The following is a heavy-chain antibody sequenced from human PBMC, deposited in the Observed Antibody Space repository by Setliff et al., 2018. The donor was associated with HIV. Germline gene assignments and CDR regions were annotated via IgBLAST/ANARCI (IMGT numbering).Heavy chain of an antibody. CDR3: ARSPGDYLFDY. Sequence: ASVKVSCKASGHTFTSYAIHWVRQAPGQSLEWMGWINAGYGNTKYSQKFQGRVTITRDASASTAYMELSSLRSEDTAVYYCARSPGDYLFDYWGQGTLVTVSS. CDR2: INAGYGNT. V-gene: IGHV1-3*01. D-gene: IGHD4-17*01. CDR1: GHTFTSYA. J-gene: IGHJ4*02.